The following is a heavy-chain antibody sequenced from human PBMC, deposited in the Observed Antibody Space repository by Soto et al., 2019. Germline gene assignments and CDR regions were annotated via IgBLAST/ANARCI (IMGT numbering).Heavy chain of an antibody. D-gene: IGHD2-15*01. J-gene: IGHJ4*02. V-gene: IGHV3-30-3*01. CDR2: ISYDGSYE. CDR1: GFTFSSYV. CDR3: ARGEVVVTKEEQDY. Sequence: QVQLVESGGGVVQPGRSLRLSCAASGFTFSSYVMHWVRQAPGKGLEWVAVISYDGSYEYYADSVKGRFTISSDNSKNTLYLQMNSVRAEDTAVYYCARGEVVVTKEEQDYWGQGTLVTVSS.